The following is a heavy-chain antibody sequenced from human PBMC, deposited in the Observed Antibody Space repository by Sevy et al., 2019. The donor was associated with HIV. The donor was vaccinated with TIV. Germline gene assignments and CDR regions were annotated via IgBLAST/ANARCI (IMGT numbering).Heavy chain of an antibody. CDR1: GSSISTYY. V-gene: IGHV4-59*01. CDR2: ISYSGST. J-gene: IGHJ4*02. Sequence: KQSQTLSLTCTVSGSSISTYYWSWIRQPPGKRLEYIGSISYSGSTYYNPSLTSRVTISIDPSKNQFSLKLSSVTAADTALYYCARGGPTQQQLDYFDYWGQGTLVTVSS. D-gene: IGHD6-13*01. CDR3: ARGGPTQQQLDYFDY.